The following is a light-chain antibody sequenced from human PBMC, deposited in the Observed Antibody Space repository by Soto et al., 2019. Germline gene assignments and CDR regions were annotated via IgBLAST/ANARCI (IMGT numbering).Light chain of an antibody. CDR1: QSISSW. CDR2: DAS. CDR3: QQYKSYSAHGLT. V-gene: IGKV1-5*01. Sequence: DIQMTQSPSTLSASVGDRVTITCRASQSISSWLAWYQQKPGKAPKLLIYDASSWESGVPSRFSGSGSGTEFTLSISSMKPDDFETYYCQQYKSYSAHGLTFGGGTKVEIK. J-gene: IGKJ4*01.